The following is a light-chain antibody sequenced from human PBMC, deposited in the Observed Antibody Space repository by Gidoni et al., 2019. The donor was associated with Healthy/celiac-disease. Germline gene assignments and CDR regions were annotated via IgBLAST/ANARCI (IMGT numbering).Light chain of an antibody. Sequence: DIQMTQSPSSLSASVGDRVTITSRASQRISSYLNWYQQKPGKAHKLLIYAASSLQGRAPSRFRGRGSGTDFPLTSSSLQPEDVATYYRQQSYSTPWTFGQGTKVEIK. CDR3: QQSYSTPWT. CDR1: QRISSY. J-gene: IGKJ1*01. V-gene: IGKV1-39*01. CDR2: AAS.